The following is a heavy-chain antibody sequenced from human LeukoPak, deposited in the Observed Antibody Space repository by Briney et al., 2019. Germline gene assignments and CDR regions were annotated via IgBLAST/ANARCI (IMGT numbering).Heavy chain of an antibody. CDR3: ARVENYYYYGMDV. J-gene: IGHJ6*02. V-gene: IGHV4-59*01. CDR1: GGSISSYY. Sequence: SETLSLTCTVSGGSISSYYWSWIRQPPGKGLEWIGYIYYSGSTNYNPSLKSRVTISVDTSKNQFLLKLSSVTAADTAVYYCARVENYYYYGMDVWGQGTTVTVSS. CDR2: IYYSGST.